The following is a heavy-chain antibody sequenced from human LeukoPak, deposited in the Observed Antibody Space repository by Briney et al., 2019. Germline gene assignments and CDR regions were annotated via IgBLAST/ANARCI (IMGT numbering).Heavy chain of an antibody. V-gene: IGHV3-33*01. J-gene: IGHJ4*02. Sequence: GGSLRLSCAASGFTFSSYAMHWVRQAPGKGLEWVAVIWYDGSNENYADSVGGRFTVSKDNSKNTLYLHMNSVRAEDTAVYFCERVAMSDSSGYCDYWGPGTLGTGSS. D-gene: IGHD3-22*01. CDR2: IWYDGSNE. CDR1: GFTFSSYA. CDR3: ERVAMSDSSGYCDY.